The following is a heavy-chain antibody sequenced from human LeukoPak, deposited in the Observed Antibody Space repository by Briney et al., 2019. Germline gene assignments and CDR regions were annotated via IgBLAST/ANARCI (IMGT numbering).Heavy chain of an antibody. CDR1: GGSFSGYY. J-gene: IGHJ6*03. CDR2: IYYSGST. CDR3: ARDFNGNSYYYYYYMDV. Sequence: SETLSLTCAVYGGSFSGYYWGWIRQPPGKGLEWIGSIYYSGSTYYNPSLKSRVTISVDTSKNQFSLKLSSVTAADTAVYYCARDFNGNSYYYYYYMDVWGKGTTVTVSS. D-gene: IGHD4-23*01. V-gene: IGHV4-34*01.